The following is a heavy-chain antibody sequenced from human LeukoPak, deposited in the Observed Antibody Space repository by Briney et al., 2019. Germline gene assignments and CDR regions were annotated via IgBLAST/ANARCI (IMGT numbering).Heavy chain of an antibody. J-gene: IGHJ4*02. D-gene: IGHD1-26*01. CDR1: GFTFRSYW. Sequence: GGSLRLSCAASGFTFRSYWMHWVRRVPGKGLVWVSRVNSDGSDTNYADSVKGRFTISRDNAKNTLYLQMNSLRAEDTAVYYCASWREWEPQLDYWGQGTLVTVSS. V-gene: IGHV3-74*01. CDR2: VNSDGSDT. CDR3: ASWREWEPQLDY.